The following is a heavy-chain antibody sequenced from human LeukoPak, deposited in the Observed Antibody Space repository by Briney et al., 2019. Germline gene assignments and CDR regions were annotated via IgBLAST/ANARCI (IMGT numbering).Heavy chain of an antibody. D-gene: IGHD6-25*01. CDR1: GGSISSSNW. CDR2: IYHSGST. V-gene: IGHV4-4*02. Sequence: PSETLSLTCAVSGGSISSSNWWSWVRQPLGKGLEWIGEIYHSGSTNYNPSLKSRVTISVDKPKNQFSLKLSSVTAADTAVYYCARGSGYDEAGYYLDYWGQGTLVTVSS. CDR3: ARGSGYDEAGYYLDY. J-gene: IGHJ4*02.